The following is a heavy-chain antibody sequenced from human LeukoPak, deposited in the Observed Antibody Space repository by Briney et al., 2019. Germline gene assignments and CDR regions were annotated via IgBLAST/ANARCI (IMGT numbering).Heavy chain of an antibody. J-gene: IGHJ4*02. D-gene: IGHD6-13*01. V-gene: IGHV1-69*06. CDR3: ARGVEAAAGTIYFDY. CDR2: IIPIFGTA. Sequence: GASVMVSCKASGGTFSSYAISWVRQAPGQGLEWMGGIIPIFGTANYAQKFQGRVTITADKSTSTAYMELSSLRSEDTAVYYCARGVEAAAGTIYFDYWGQGTLVTVSS. CDR1: GGTFSSYA.